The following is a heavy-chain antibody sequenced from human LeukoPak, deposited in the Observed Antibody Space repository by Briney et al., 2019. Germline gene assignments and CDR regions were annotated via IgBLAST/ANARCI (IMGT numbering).Heavy chain of an antibody. Sequence: GGSLRLSCAASGFTITSYAMNWVRQAPGKGLEWVSFLSASGSSTHYADSVKGRFTISRDNSNNTLYLQINSLRAEDTAAYYCAKGAQYDFWTGYTLEYFDVWGKGTLVTVSS. CDR3: AKGAQYDFWTGYTLEYFDV. J-gene: IGHJ4*02. V-gene: IGHV3-23*01. CDR1: GFTITSYA. D-gene: IGHD3-3*01. CDR2: LSASGSST.